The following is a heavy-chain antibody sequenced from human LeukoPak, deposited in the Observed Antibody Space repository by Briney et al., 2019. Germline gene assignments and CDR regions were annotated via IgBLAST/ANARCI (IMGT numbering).Heavy chain of an antibody. V-gene: IGHV1-69*04. Sequence: PGGSLRLSCAASGFTFSSYAISWVRQAPGQGLEWMGRIIPILGIANYAQKFQGRVTITADKSTSTAYMELSSLRSEDTAVYYCARTYDSSGYYFGGNDYWGQGTLVTVSS. CDR3: ARTYDSSGYYFGGNDY. CDR2: IIPILGIA. J-gene: IGHJ4*02. CDR1: GFTFSSYA. D-gene: IGHD3-22*01.